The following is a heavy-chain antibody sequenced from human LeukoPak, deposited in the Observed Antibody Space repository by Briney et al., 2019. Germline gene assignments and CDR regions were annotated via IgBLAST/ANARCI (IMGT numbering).Heavy chain of an antibody. CDR3: ARTTYYYDSSGYGGLSGIYYYMDV. D-gene: IGHD3-22*01. CDR1: GGTFSSYA. V-gene: IGHV1-69*05. J-gene: IGHJ6*03. CDR2: IIPICGTA. Sequence: VASVKVSCKASGGTFSSYAISWVRQAPGQGLEWMGGIIPICGTANYAQKFQGRVTITTDESTSTAYMELSSLRSEDTAVYYCARTTYYYDSSGYGGLSGIYYYMDVWGKGTTVTVSS.